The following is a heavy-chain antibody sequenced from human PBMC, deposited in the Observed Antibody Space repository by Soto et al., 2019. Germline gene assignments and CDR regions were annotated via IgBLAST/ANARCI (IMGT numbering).Heavy chain of an antibody. J-gene: IGHJ4*02. V-gene: IGHV1-18*01. Sequence: ASVKVSCKASGGTFRNYPINWVRQAPGQGLERMGWICVYNGITNYAQKLQGRVTMTTDKSTSTAYMELRSLRSDDTAVYYCARDLPPSDYWGQGTLVTVSS. CDR3: ARDLPPSDY. CDR2: ICVYNGIT. CDR1: GGTFRNYP.